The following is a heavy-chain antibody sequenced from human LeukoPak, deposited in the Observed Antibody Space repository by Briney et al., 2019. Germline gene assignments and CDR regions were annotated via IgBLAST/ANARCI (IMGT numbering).Heavy chain of an antibody. CDR3: ARKWLTRGGMDV. J-gene: IGHJ6*04. Sequence: SETLSLTCAVYGGSFSGYYWSWIRQPPGKGPEWIGEINHSGSTNYNPSLKSRVTISVDTSKNQFSLKLSSVTAADTAVYYCARKWLTRGGMDVWGKGTTVTVSS. D-gene: IGHD5-24*01. V-gene: IGHV4-34*01. CDR2: INHSGST. CDR1: GGSFSGYY.